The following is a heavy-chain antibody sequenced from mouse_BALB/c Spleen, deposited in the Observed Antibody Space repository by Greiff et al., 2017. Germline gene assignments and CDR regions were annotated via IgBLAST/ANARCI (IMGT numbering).Heavy chain of an antibody. CDR2: INPGSGGT. J-gene: IGHJ4*01. V-gene: IGHV1-54*01. D-gene: IGHD2-2*01. CDR1: GYAFTNYL. Sequence: VQLQQSGAELVRPGTSVKVSCKASGYAFTNYLIEWVKQRPGQGLEWIGVINPGSGGTNYNEKFKGKATLTADKSSSTAYMQLSSLTSDDSAVYFCARTYGYDGAMDYWGQGTSVTVSS. CDR3: ARTYGYDGAMDY.